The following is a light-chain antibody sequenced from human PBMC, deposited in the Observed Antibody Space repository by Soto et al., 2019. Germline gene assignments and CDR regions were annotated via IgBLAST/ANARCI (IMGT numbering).Light chain of an antibody. CDR1: QSVSSSY. V-gene: IGKV3-20*01. CDR3: QQYGSSPLIT. CDR2: GAS. J-gene: IGKJ5*01. Sequence: EIVLTQSPGTLSLSPGERATLSCRASQSVSSSYLAWYQQKPGQAPRLLIYGASSRATGIPDRFSGSGSGTDVTLTIRRVEHEDFAVYYCQQYGSSPLITFGQGTRLEIK.